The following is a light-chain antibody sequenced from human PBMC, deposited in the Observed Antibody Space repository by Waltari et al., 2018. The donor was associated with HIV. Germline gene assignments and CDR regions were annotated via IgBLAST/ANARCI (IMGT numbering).Light chain of an antibody. V-gene: IGKV1-12*01. CDR1: QEVSRW. CDR2: GAS. J-gene: IGKJ3*01. CDR3: QQANSFPFT. Sequence: DIQMTQSPSSVSASVGDRVTITCRASQEVSRWLAWYQQKPGKAPKLLIYGASSLQSGVPSRFSGSGSGTDFTLTISSLQAEDFATYYCQQANSFPFTFGPGTKVDLK.